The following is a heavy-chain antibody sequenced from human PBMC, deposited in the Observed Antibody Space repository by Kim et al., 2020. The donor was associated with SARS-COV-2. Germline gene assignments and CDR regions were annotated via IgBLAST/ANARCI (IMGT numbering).Heavy chain of an antibody. Sequence: YYNPSLKSRVTISVDTSKNQFSLKLSSVTAADTAVYYCARADTAMAPHDYWGQGTLVTVSS. D-gene: IGHD5-18*01. J-gene: IGHJ4*02. V-gene: IGHV4-31*02. CDR3: ARADTAMAPHDY.